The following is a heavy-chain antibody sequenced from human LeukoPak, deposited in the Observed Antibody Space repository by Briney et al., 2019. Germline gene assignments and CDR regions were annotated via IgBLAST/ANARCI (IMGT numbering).Heavy chain of an antibody. CDR1: GFTFSSYA. CDR3: AKSPRIIVVVPAANSLDY. Sequence: SGGSLRLSCAASGFTFSSYAMSWVRQAPGKGLEWVSAISGSGGSTYYADSVKGRFTISRDNSKNTLYLQMNSLRAEDTAVYYCAKSPRIIVVVPAANSLDYWGQGTLVTVSS. D-gene: IGHD2-2*01. J-gene: IGHJ4*02. V-gene: IGHV3-23*01. CDR2: ISGSGGST.